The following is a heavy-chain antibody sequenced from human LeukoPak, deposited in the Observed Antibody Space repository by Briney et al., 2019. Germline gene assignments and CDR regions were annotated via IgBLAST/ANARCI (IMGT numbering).Heavy chain of an antibody. CDR1: GFTFSHYG. CDR3: ATDGIPSATALAN. J-gene: IGHJ4*02. D-gene: IGHD2/OR15-2a*01. V-gene: IGHV3-30*02. CDR2: IKYDGSKI. Sequence: RGSLRLSCETSGFTFSHYGIHWVRQVPGMGLEWVAFIKYDGSKIYYAESVQGRFTISRDNSKNNLFLQMTRMRPQDTAVYYCATDGIPSATALANWGQGTLVTVSS.